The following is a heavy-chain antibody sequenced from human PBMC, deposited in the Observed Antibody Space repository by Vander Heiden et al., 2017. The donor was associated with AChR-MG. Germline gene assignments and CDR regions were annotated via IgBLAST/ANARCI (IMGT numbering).Heavy chain of an antibody. V-gene: IGHV3-23*01. J-gene: IGHJ2*01. CDR3: AKAPGPPNYDYIWGSYRFSPDWYFDL. CDR1: GFTFSSYA. Sequence: EVQLLESGGGLVQPGGSLRLSCAASGFTFSSYAMSWVRQAPGKGLEWVSAISGSGGSTYYADSVKGRFTISRDNSKNTLYLQMNSLRAEDTAVYYCAKAPGPPNYDYIWGSYRFSPDWYFDLWGRGTLVTVSS. D-gene: IGHD3-16*02. CDR2: ISGSGGST.